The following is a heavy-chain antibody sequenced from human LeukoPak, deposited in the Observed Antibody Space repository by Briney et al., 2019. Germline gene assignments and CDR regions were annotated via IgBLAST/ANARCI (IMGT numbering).Heavy chain of an antibody. V-gene: IGHV4-59*01. D-gene: IGHD3-3*01. Sequence: SETLSLTCSVSGGSISSYYWSWIRQPPGKGLEWIGYIYYSGSTNYNPSLKSRVTISVDTSKNQFSLKLSSVIAADTAVYYCARDSPQARSGLSFVIWGQGTMVTVSS. CDR2: IYYSGST. CDR3: ARDSPQARSGLSFVI. CDR1: GGSISSYY. J-gene: IGHJ3*02.